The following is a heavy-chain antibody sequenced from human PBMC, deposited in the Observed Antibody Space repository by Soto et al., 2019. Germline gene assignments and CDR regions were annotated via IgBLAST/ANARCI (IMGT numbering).Heavy chain of an antibody. V-gene: IGHV1-46*03. CDR2: IDASGGST. J-gene: IGHJ4*02. CDR1: GYTFTDYY. D-gene: IGHD3-10*01. Sequence: QVQLVQSGAEVKKPGASVKVSCKASGYTFTDYYMHWVRQAPGQGLEWMGIIDASGGSTTYAQKFQGRVTMTRDTSTSTVYIELSRLRSEDTAVYYCGRDTRGSGSRFDHWGQGTLVTVSS. CDR3: GRDTRGSGSRFDH.